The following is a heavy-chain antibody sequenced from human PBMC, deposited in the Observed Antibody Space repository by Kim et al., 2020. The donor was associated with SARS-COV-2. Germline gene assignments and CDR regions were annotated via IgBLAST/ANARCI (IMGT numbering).Heavy chain of an antibody. J-gene: IGHJ6*02. V-gene: IGHV4-59*13. CDR3: ARRSIAAADPTKGYYYGMDV. Sequence: SDTLSLTCTVSGGSISSYYWSWIRQPPGKGLEWIGYIYYSGSTNYNPSLKSRVTISVDTSKNQFSLKLSSVTAADTAVYYCARRSIAAADPTKGYYYGMDVWGQGTTVTVSS. CDR2: IYYSGST. CDR1: GGSISSYY. D-gene: IGHD6-13*01.